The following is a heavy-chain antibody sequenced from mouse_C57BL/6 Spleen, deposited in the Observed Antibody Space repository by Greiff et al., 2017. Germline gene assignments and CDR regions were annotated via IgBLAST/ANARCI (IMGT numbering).Heavy chain of an antibody. CDR3: ARGGSSGYWYFDV. Sequence: QVHVKQSGAELVKPGASVKMSCKASGYTFTTYPIEWMKQNHGKSLEWIGNFHPYNDDTKYNEKFKGKATLTVEKSSSTVYLELSRLTSDDSAVYYCARGGSSGYWYFDVWGTGTTVTVSS. J-gene: IGHJ1*03. CDR1: GYTFTTYP. CDR2: FHPYNDDT. V-gene: IGHV1-47*01. D-gene: IGHD3-2*02.